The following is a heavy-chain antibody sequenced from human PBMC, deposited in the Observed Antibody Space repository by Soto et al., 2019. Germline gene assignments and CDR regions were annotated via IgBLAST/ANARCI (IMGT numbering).Heavy chain of an antibody. V-gene: IGHV1-3*01. CDR2: INAGNGNT. CDR1: GYTFTGYA. Sequence: ASVKVSCKASGYTFTGYAMHWVRQAPGQRLEWMGWINAGNGNTKYSQKFQGRVTITRDTSASTAYMELSSLRSEDTAVYYCARDPVEDYYYGMDVWGQGTTVTVSS. CDR3: ARDPVEDYYYGMDV. D-gene: IGHD2-15*01. J-gene: IGHJ6*02.